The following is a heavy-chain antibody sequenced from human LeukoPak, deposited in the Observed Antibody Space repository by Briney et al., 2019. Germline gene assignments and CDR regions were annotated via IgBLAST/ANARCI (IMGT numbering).Heavy chain of an antibody. CDR3: ASGTYYYGSGYFDY. CDR1: GFTFSDYY. Sequence: GGSLRLSCAASGFTFSDYYMSWIRQAPGKGLEWVSYISSSSSYTNYADSVKGRFTISRYNAKNSLYLQMNSLRAEDTAVYYYASGTYYYGSGYFDYWGQGTLVTVSS. V-gene: IGHV3-11*06. CDR2: ISSSSSYT. J-gene: IGHJ4*02. D-gene: IGHD3-10*01.